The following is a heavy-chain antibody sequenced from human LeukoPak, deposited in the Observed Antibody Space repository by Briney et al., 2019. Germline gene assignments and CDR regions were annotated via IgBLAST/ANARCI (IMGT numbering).Heavy chain of an antibody. CDR1: GGTFSCYA. V-gene: IGHV1-69*06. D-gene: IGHD2-2*01. CDR3: ARAGPYCSSTSCYAEIDY. Sequence: AASVKVSCKASGGTFSCYAISCVRQAPGQGLEWMGGIIPIFGTANYAQKFQGRVTITADKSTSTAYMELSSLRSEDTAVYYCARAGPYCSSTSCYAEIDYWGQGTLVTVSS. CDR2: IIPIFGTA. J-gene: IGHJ4*02.